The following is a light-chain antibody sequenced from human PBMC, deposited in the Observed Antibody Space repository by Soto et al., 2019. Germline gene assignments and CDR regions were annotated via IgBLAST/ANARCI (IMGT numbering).Light chain of an antibody. J-gene: IGKJ1*01. CDR1: QSLQYSNGYNY. V-gene: IGKV2-28*01. CDR2: LGS. Sequence: EIVLTQSPLSLPVIPGEPASISCRSSQSLQYSNGYNYLDWYLQKPGQSPQLLISLGSTRASGVPDRFSGSGSGTDFTLTISRLEPVDFAVYYCQQYGSSPQTFGQGTKV. CDR3: QQYGSSPQT.